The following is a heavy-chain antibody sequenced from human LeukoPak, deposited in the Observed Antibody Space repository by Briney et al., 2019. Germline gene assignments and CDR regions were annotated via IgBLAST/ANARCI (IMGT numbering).Heavy chain of an antibody. V-gene: IGHV6-1*01. CDR2: TYYRSKWYN. J-gene: IGHJ3*02. CDR3: ARVRYSGYGRWQAFDI. CDR1: GDSVSSNSAA. D-gene: IGHD5-12*01. Sequence: SQTLSLTCAISGDSVSSNSAAWNWIRQSPSRGLEWLGRTYYRSKWYNDYAVSVKSRITINPDTSKNQFSLQLNSVTPEDTAVYYCARVRYSGYGRWQAFDIWGQGTMVTVSS.